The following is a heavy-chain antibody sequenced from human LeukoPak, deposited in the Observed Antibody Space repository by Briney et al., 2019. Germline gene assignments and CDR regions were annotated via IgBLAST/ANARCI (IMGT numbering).Heavy chain of an antibody. CDR2: INPNSGGT. V-gene: IGHV1-2*02. D-gene: IGHD4-23*01. CDR3: ARGHYGGKRRYYYYYMDV. CDR1: GYTFTGYY. Sequence: GASVKVSCKASGYTFTGYYMHWVRQAPGQGLEWMGWINPNSGGTNYAQKFQGRVTMTRDTSISTAYMELSSLRSEDTAVYYCARGHYGGKRRYYYYYMDVWGKGTTVTVSS. J-gene: IGHJ6*03.